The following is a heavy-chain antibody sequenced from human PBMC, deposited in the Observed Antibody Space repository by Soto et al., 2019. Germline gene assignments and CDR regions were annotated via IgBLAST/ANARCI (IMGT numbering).Heavy chain of an antibody. V-gene: IGHV4-30-4*01. Sequence: SETLSLTCTVSGGSISSGDYYWSWIRQPPGKGLEWIGYIYYSGSTYYNPSLKSRVTISVDTSKNQFSLKLSSVTAADTAVYYCARSFDSILGYCISTSCYHWFDPWGQGTLVTVSS. CDR2: IYYSGST. J-gene: IGHJ5*02. CDR3: ARSFDSILGYCISTSCYHWFDP. D-gene: IGHD2-2*01. CDR1: GGSISSGDYY.